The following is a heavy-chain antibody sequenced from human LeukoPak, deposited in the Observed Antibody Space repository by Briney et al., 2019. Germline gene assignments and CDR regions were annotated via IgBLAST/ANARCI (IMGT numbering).Heavy chain of an antibody. CDR1: GGTFSSYA. J-gene: IGHJ4*02. V-gene: IGHV1-69*13. D-gene: IGHD6-13*01. Sequence: GASVKVSCKASGGTFSSYAISWVRQAPGQGLEWMGGIIPIFGTANYAQKFQGRVTITADESTSTAYMELSSLRSEDTAVYYCARVRLIAAAGTTGYYFDYWGQGTLVTVSS. CDR2: IIPIFGTA. CDR3: ARVRLIAAAGTTGYYFDY.